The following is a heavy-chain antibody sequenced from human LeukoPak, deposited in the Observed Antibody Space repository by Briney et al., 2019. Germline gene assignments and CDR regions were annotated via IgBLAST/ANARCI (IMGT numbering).Heavy chain of an antibody. Sequence: GTSLRLSCAASGFTFSSYAIHWVRQAPGKGLEWVAVISYDGSNKYYADSVKGRFTISRDNSKNTLYLQMNSLRAEDTAVYYCARDRVPAAIGYYYYMDVWGKGTTVTVSS. V-gene: IGHV3-30-3*01. D-gene: IGHD2-2*01. J-gene: IGHJ6*03. CDR3: ARDRVPAAIGYYYYMDV. CDR1: GFTFSSYA. CDR2: ISYDGSNK.